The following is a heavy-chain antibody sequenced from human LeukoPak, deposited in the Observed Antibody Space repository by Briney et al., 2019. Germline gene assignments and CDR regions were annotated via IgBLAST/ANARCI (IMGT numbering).Heavy chain of an antibody. CDR3: ARKQTGTMYDV. J-gene: IGHJ4*02. Sequence: SSETLSLTCIVPGGSISSSSYYWAWIRQSPGKGLEWIGTFSSGRSAYYNPSLTSRVSISKDTSDNQFSLRLYSVTAADTAVYYCARKQTGTMYDVWGQGTQVTVSS. V-gene: IGHV4-39*07. CDR2: FSSGRSA. CDR1: GGSISSSSYY. D-gene: IGHD1-7*01.